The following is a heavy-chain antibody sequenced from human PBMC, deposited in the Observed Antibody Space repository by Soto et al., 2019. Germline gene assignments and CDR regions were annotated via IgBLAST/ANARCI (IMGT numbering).Heavy chain of an antibody. V-gene: IGHV3-23*01. J-gene: IGHJ4*02. CDR1: GFTFSNFG. Sequence: LRLSCAASGFTFSNFGMSWVRQPPGKGLEWVSAISYNSGNTYYGDSVKGRFTISRDNSKNTLYLQMNSLRVEDTALYYCAKLPYGSGKDYYFNYWGQGALVTVS. CDR3: AKLPYGSGKDYYFNY. CDR2: ISYNSGNT. D-gene: IGHD3-10*01.